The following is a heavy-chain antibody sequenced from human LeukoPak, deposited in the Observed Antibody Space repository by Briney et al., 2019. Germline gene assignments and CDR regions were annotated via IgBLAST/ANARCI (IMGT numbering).Heavy chain of an antibody. CDR3: ARGHGSGSTIWFDP. CDR2: IIPIFGIP. CDR1: GGTFRTFA. J-gene: IGHJ5*02. D-gene: IGHD3-10*01. Sequence: SVKVSCKASGGTFRTFAISWVRQAPGQGLEWMGGIIPIFGIPDSAQKFQGRVTMTRDMSTSTVYMELSSLRSDDTAVFYCARGHGSGSTIWFDPWGQGTLVTVSS. V-gene: IGHV1-69*10.